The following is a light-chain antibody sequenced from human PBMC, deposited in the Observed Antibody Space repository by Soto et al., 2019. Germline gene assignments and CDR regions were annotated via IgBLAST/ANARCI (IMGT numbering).Light chain of an antibody. CDR2: GAS. Sequence: EIVMTQSPATLSVSPGERATLSCRASQSVSSNLAWYQQKLGHAPRLLIYGASTRATGVPGRFSGSGSGTEFTLTISSLQSQDVAVYYCQQYDSWPPYTFGQGTKLEIK. CDR3: QQYDSWPPYT. V-gene: IGKV3-15*01. CDR1: QSVSSN. J-gene: IGKJ2*01.